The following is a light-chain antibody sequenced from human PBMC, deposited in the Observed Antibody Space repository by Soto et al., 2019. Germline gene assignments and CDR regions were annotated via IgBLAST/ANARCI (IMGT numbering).Light chain of an antibody. J-gene: IGKJ4*01. CDR3: QQANSLPLA. CDR2: AAS. V-gene: IGKV1D-12*01. Sequence: DILLTQSPSSVSASVGDRVTITCRASQGVGTWLAWYQQKPGRAPDLLIYAASKLQSGVPSRFSGSGSVTDFILTISSLQPEDSATYYCQQANSLPLAFGGGTKVEIK. CDR1: QGVGTW.